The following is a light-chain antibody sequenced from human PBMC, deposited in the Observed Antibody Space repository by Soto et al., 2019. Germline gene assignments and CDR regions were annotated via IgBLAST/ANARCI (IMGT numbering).Light chain of an antibody. V-gene: IGLV2-14*01. CDR3: TSYVSSSIYV. Sequence: QSVLTQLASVSGSPGQSITISCTGSSSSIGGYNFVSWYQQHPGKTPKLIIFEVSHRPSGVSPRFSGSKSGNTASLTISGLQAEDEADYYCTSYVSSSIYVFGTGTKVTVL. CDR2: EVS. CDR1: SSSIGGYNF. J-gene: IGLJ1*01.